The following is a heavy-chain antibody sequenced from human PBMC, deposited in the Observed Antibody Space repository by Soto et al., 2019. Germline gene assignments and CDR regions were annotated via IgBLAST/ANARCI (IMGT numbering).Heavy chain of an antibody. V-gene: IGHV3-30*18. D-gene: IGHD3-10*01. J-gene: IGHJ6*02. CDR2: ISYDGSNK. CDR1: GFTFGGYG. CDR3: AKDSSYYGSGRYYYGMDV. Sequence: PGGSLRLSYAASGFTFGGYGMHWVRQAPGKGLEWVAVISYDGSNKYYADSVKGRFTISRDNSKNTLYLQMNSLRAEDTAVYYCAKDSSYYGSGRYYYGMDVWGQGTTVTVSS.